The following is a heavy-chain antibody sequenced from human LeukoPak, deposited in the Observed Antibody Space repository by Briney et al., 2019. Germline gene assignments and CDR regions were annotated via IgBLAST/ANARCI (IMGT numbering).Heavy chain of an antibody. Sequence: PGGSLRLSCEASGFTVSSTHMVWVRQAPGKGLEWVSYISSSSAAIYYADSVKGRFTISRDNAKSSLYLQMNSLRAEDTALYYCAREYSSSSGRAFDIWGQGTMVTVSS. V-gene: IGHV3-48*01. J-gene: IGHJ3*02. CDR2: ISSSSAAI. D-gene: IGHD6-6*01. CDR1: GFTVSSTH. CDR3: AREYSSSSGRAFDI.